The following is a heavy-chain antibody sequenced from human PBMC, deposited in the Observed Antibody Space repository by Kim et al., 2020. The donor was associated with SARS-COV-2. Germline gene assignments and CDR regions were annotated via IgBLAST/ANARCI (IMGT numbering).Heavy chain of an antibody. D-gene: IGHD3-10*01. J-gene: IGHJ4*02. V-gene: IGHV4-34*01. Sequence: SETLSLTCAVYGGSFSGYYWSWIRQPPGKGLEWIGEINHSGSTSYNPSLKTRVTISVDTSKNQFSLKLSSVTAAETAVLYCARGLGSGCYYGFWGQGTL. CDR2: INHSGST. CDR1: GGSFSGYY. CDR3: ARGLGSGCYYGF.